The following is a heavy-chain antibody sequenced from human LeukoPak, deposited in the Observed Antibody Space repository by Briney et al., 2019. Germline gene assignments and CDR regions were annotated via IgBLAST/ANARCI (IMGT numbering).Heavy chain of an antibody. Sequence: ASVKVSCKASGYTFTSYDINWVRQATGQGLEWMGWMNPNSGNTGYAQKFQGRVTMTRNTSISTAYMELSSLRSEDTAVYYCARAPIVGATTKRGAYYFDYWGQGTLVTVSS. CDR3: ARAPIVGATTKRGAYYFDY. J-gene: IGHJ4*02. V-gene: IGHV1-8*01. CDR1: GYTFTSYD. D-gene: IGHD1-26*01. CDR2: MNPNSGNT.